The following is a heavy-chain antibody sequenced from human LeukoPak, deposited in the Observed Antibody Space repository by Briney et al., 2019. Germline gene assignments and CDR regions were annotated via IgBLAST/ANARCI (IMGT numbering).Heavy chain of an antibody. CDR3: AGFDRSRGYRPYCFDP. CDR1: GGSISSYY. J-gene: IGHJ5*02. Sequence: SETLSLTCTVSGGSISSYYWSWIRQPAGKGLEWIGEIYHSGSTNYNPSLKSRVTISVDKSKNQFSLMLSSVTAADTAVYYCAGFDRSRGYRPYCFDPGGRGTLATVSP. V-gene: IGHV4-59*12. D-gene: IGHD3-3*01. CDR2: IYHSGST.